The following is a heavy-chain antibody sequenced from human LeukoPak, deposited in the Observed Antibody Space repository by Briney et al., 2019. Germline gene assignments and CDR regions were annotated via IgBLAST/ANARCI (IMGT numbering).Heavy chain of an antibody. V-gene: IGHV1-18*01. Sequence: ASVKVSCKASGYNYTTYGLSWVRQAPGQGLEWMGWISAFNAYTKYAQRFQGRVIMTTETSTSTAYMELRSLRSDDTAVYYCVRVRDYNFVGYYYYMDVWGTGTTVTVSS. D-gene: IGHD1-1*01. CDR3: VRVRDYNFVGYYYYMDV. CDR2: ISAFNAYT. CDR1: GYNYTTYG. J-gene: IGHJ6*03.